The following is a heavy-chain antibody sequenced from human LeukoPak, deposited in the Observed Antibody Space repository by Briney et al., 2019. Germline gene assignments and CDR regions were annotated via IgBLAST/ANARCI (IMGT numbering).Heavy chain of an antibody. J-gene: IGHJ4*02. CDR3: ARATASGSGRAYDH. V-gene: IGHV4-34*01. Sequence: SETLSLTCAVYGESMIGHYWTWIRQPPGKRLEWIGEMHHSGGTNSNPSLKNRVTMSIDMSKNQFSLKLNSVTAADTAVYYCARATASGSGRAYDHWAQGNLVPVSS. D-gene: IGHD3-10*01. CDR1: GESMIGHY. CDR2: MHHSGGT.